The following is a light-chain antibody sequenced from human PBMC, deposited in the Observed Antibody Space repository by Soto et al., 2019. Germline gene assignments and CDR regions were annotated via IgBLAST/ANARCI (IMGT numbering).Light chain of an antibody. CDR2: AAS. J-gene: IGKJ5*01. Sequence: DIQLTQSPSFMSASVGDRVTITCRASQDISSSLAWYQQKPGKAPKLMIYAASTLQGGVPSRFSGSGSGTEFTLTIISLQPEDVATYYCQRLNSYPSITFGQGTRLESK. CDR1: QDISSS. CDR3: QRLNSYPSIT. V-gene: IGKV1-9*01.